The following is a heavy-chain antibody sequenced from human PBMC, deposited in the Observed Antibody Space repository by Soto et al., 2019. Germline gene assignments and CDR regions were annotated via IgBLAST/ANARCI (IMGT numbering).Heavy chain of an antibody. CDR2: ISYDGSNK. J-gene: IGHJ6*02. D-gene: IGHD3-10*01. CDR3: AKDISYYGSGSYVYTIYYHGMDV. CDR1: GFTFSSYD. V-gene: IGHV3-30*18. Sequence: QVQLVESGGGVVQPGRSLRLSCAASGFTFSSYDMHWVRQAPGKGLEWVAVISYDGSNKYYADSVKGRFTISRDNSKNTLYLQMNSLRAEDTAVYYCAKDISYYGSGSYVYTIYYHGMDVWGQGTTVTVSS.